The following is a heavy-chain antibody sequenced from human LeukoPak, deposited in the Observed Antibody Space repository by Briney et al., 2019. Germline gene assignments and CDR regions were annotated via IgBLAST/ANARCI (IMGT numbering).Heavy chain of an antibody. CDR2: INYSGST. D-gene: IGHD3-9*01. V-gene: IGHV4-30-4*01. Sequence: SETLSLTCTVSGGSISRGDYYWSWIRQPPGKGLEWIGYINYSGSTYYNPSPQSRVTISVDTSKNQFSLKLRSVTAADTAVYYCARVIWPRDILTGRYWFDPWGQGTLVTVSS. J-gene: IGHJ5*02. CDR1: GGSISRGDYY. CDR3: ARVIWPRDILTGRYWFDP.